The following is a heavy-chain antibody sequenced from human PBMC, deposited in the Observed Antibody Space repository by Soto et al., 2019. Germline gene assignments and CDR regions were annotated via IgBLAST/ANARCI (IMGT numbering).Heavy chain of an antibody. CDR3: ARARGRLGELSLDY. D-gene: IGHD3-16*02. J-gene: IGHJ4*02. CDR2: MNPNSGNT. CDR1: GYTFTSYY. Sequence: ASVKVSCKASGYTFTSYYINWVRQATGQGLEWMGWMNPNSGNTGYAQKFQGRVTMTRNTSISTAYMELSSLRSEDTAVYYCARARGRLGELSLDYWGQGTLVTVSS. V-gene: IGHV1-8*02.